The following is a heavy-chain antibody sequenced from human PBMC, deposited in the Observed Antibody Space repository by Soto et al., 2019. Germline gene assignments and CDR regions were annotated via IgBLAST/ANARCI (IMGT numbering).Heavy chain of an antibody. CDR2: ISGSGDTT. J-gene: IGHJ4*02. D-gene: IGHD2-15*01. CDR3: AKGHPGGSCYSGLDC. CDR1: GFTLSTYA. V-gene: IGHV3-23*01. Sequence: PGGSLRLSCAASGFTLSTYAMTWVRQAPGKGLEWVLCISGSGDTTYYADSVKGRFTISRDTSKNTMYLQMNSLRVDDTAVYYCAKGHPGGSCYSGLDCWGQGTLVTVS.